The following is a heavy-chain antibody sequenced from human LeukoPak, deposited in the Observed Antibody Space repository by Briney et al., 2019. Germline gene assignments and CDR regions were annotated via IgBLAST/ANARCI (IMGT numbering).Heavy chain of an antibody. V-gene: IGHV3-30*04. J-gene: IGHJ4*02. CDR3: ARFSSIAAALDY. CDR1: GITFSSYA. D-gene: IGHD6-13*01. CDR2: ISYDGSNK. Sequence: GGSLRLSCTASGITFSSYAMHWGRQAPGKGLEGGAVISYDGSNKYSADSVKGRFTISRDNSKHTLYLQMNSLRAEDTAVYYCARFSSIAAALDYWGLGTLVTVSS.